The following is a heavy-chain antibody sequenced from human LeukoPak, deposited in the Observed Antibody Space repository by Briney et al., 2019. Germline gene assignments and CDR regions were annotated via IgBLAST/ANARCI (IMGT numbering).Heavy chain of an antibody. CDR3: AKLAAAGGYYYYGMDV. Sequence: PGGSLRLSCAASGFTFDDYAMHWVRQAPGKGLEWVSLTSWDGGSTYYADSVKGRFTISRDNSKNSLYLQMNSLRAEDTALYYCAKLAAAGGYYYYGMDVWGQGTTVTVSS. V-gene: IGHV3-43D*03. J-gene: IGHJ6*02. CDR2: TSWDGGST. CDR1: GFTFDDYA. D-gene: IGHD6-13*01.